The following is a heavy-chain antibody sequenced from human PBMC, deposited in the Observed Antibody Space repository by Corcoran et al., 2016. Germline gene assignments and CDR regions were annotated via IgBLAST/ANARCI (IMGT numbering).Heavy chain of an antibody. D-gene: IGHD3-16*01. V-gene: IGHV3-30*18. CDR3: AKDRGPVTTFGYFDY. CDR1: GFTFSSYG. J-gene: IGHJ4*02. Sequence: QVQLVESGGGVVQPGRSLRLSCAASGFTFSSYGMHWVRQAPGKGLEWVAVISYDGSNKYYADSVKGRFTISRDNSKNTLYLQMNSLRAEDTAVYYCAKDRGPVTTFGYFDYWGQGTLVTVSS. CDR2: ISYDGSNK.